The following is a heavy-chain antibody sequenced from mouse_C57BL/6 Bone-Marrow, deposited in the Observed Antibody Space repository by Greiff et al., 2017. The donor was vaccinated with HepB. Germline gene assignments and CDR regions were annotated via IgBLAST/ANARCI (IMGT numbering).Heavy chain of an antibody. CDR1: GYAFTNYS. CDR2: INPRSGGT. Sequence: QVQLQQSGAELVRPGTSVKVSCKASGYAFTNYSIEWVKQRPGQGLEWIGVINPRSGGTNYNEKFKGKATLTADKSSSTAYMQLSSLTSEDSAVYFCARWSYGSSSLYYAMDYWGQGTSVTVSS. CDR3: ARWSYGSSSLYYAMDY. D-gene: IGHD1-1*01. V-gene: IGHV1-54*01. J-gene: IGHJ4*01.